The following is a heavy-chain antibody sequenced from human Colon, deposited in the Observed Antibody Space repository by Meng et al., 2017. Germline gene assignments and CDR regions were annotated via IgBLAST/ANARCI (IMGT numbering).Heavy chain of an antibody. Sequence: GESLKISCAASGFTFSSYSMNWVRQAPGKGLEWVSSISSSSSYIYYADSVKGRFTISRDNAKNSLYLQMNSLRAEDTAVYYCARESFPSSAIDYWGHGTLVTVSS. CDR3: ARESFPSSAIDY. CDR2: ISSSSSYI. V-gene: IGHV3-21*01. D-gene: IGHD4/OR15-4a*01. J-gene: IGHJ4*01. CDR1: GFTFSSYS.